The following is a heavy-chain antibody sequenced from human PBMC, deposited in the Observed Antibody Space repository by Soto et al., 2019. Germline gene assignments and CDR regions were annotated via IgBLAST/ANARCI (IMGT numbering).Heavy chain of an antibody. Sequence: GGSLRLSCAASGFTFSDYYMSWIRQAPGKGLEWVSYISSSGSTIYYADSVKGRFTISRDNAKNSLYLQMNSLRAEDTAVYYCARDSPVAYYDFWSGPYDAFDIWGQGTMVTVSS. CDR2: ISSSGSTI. D-gene: IGHD3-3*01. J-gene: IGHJ3*02. CDR3: ARDSPVAYYDFWSGPYDAFDI. V-gene: IGHV3-11*01. CDR1: GFTFSDYY.